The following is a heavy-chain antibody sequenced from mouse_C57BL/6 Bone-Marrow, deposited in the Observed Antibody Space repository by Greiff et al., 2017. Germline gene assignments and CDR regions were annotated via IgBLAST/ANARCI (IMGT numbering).Heavy chain of an antibody. CDR1: GYAFSRYW. V-gene: IGHV1-80*01. CDR3: ARESYRGYFDY. J-gene: IGHJ2*01. D-gene: IGHD2-10*01. Sequence: QVQLQQSGAELVKPGASVKISCKASGYAFSRYWMNWVKQRPGKGLEWIGQIYPGDGDTNYNGKFKGKATLTADKSSSTSYMQLSSLTSEDSAVYFCARESYRGYFDYWGQGTTLTVSS. CDR2: IYPGDGDT.